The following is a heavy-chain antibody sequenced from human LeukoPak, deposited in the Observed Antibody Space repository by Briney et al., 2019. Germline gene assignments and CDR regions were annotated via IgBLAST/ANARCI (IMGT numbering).Heavy chain of an antibody. CDR1: GFTFSNYA. D-gene: IGHD5-12*01. CDR3: ASSVLSGYAYYYYMDV. CDR2: IHSTSSYI. J-gene: IGHJ6*03. Sequence: GGSLRLSCAASGFTFSNYAMNWVRQAPGKGLEWVSSIHSTSSYIYYADSVKGRFTISRDNAKNSLYLQMDSLRAEDTAVYYCASSVLSGYAYYYYMDVWGKGTTVTVSS. V-gene: IGHV3-21*01.